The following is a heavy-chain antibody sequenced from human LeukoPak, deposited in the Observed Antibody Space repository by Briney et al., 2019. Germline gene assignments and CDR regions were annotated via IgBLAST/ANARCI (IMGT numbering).Heavy chain of an antibody. CDR1: GFTFDDYA. V-gene: IGHV3-9*01. J-gene: IGHJ6*03. Sequence: GGSLRLSCVASGFTFDDYAMHWVRQAPGKGLEWVSGISWHSGSIHYAGSVKGRFTVSRDNAKNSLYLRMNSLRAEDTAVYYCARDVDPNYYYYMDVWGKGTTVTVSS. D-gene: IGHD5-12*01. CDR3: ARDVDPNYYYYMDV. CDR2: ISWHSGSI.